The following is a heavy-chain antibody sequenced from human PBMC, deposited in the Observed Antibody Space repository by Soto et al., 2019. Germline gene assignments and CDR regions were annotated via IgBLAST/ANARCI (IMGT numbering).Heavy chain of an antibody. CDR2: IYYSGST. CDR3: ARHKGYSYGYGTLVFDY. CDR1: GGSISSSSYY. Sequence: LSETLSLTCTVSGGSISSSSYYWGWIRQPPGKGLEWFGSIYYSGSTYYNPSLKSRVTISVDTSKNQFSLKLSSVTAADTAVYYCARHKGYSYGYGTLVFDYWGQGTLVTVSS. V-gene: IGHV4-39*01. D-gene: IGHD5-18*01. J-gene: IGHJ4*02.